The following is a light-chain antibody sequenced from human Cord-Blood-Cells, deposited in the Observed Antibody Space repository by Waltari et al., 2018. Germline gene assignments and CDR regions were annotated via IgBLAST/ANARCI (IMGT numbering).Light chain of an antibody. CDR3: SSYTSSSTWV. Sequence: QSALTQPASVSGSPGQSITISCTGTRRAVGGYNYVSWYQQHPGKAPKLMIYDVSKRPSGVSNRFSGSKSGNTASLTISGLQAEDEADYYCSSYTSSSTWVFGGGTKLTVL. CDR1: RRAVGGYNY. V-gene: IGLV2-14*01. J-gene: IGLJ3*02. CDR2: DVS.